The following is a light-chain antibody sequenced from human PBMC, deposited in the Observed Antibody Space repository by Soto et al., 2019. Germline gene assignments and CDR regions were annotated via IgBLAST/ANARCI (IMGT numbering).Light chain of an antibody. CDR1: QSVSRSY. Sequence: EIVLTQSPGTLSLSPGERATLSCRASQSVSRSYFAWYLQKPGQAPRLLIYGTSNRATGIPDRFSGSGSGTDFTLTISRLEPEDFAVFYCQQYGSSPYTFGQGTKLEIK. V-gene: IGKV3-20*01. J-gene: IGKJ2*01. CDR2: GTS. CDR3: QQYGSSPYT.